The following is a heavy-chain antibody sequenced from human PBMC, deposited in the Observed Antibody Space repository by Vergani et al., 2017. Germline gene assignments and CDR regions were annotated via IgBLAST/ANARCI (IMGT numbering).Heavy chain of an antibody. CDR2: IRNKSNNYAT. CDR1: GITFSGSA. CDR3: TRMGYCSRTSCLEAFDI. V-gene: IGHV3-73*02. Sequence: EVQLVESGGGLVQPGGSVKVSCAASGITFSGSAMHWVRQSSGKGLEWVGRIRNKSNNYATAYAASVKGRFTISRDDAKNTTYLQMNSLKTEDTAVYYCTRMGYCSRTSCLEAFDIWDQGRMVTVSS. J-gene: IGHJ3*02. D-gene: IGHD2-2*01.